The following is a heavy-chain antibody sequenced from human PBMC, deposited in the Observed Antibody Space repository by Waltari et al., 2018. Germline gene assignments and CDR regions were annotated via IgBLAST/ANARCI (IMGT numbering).Heavy chain of an antibody. CDR3: ARNGVTTGQGYYYYMDV. D-gene: IGHD1-1*01. CDR2: INPNSGGT. Sequence: QVQLVQSGAEVKKPGASVKVSCKASGYTFTGYYMHWVRQAPGQGLEWMGLINPNSGGTNYAQKFQGRVTMTRDTSISTAYMELSRLRSDDTAVYYCARNGVTTGQGYYYYMDVWGKGTTVTISS. J-gene: IGHJ6*03. V-gene: IGHV1-2*02. CDR1: GYTFTGYY.